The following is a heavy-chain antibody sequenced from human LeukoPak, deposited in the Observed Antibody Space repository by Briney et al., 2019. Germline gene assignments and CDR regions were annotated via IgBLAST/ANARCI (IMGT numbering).Heavy chain of an antibody. CDR1: GGSISSGSYY. CDR2: IYTSGST. CDR3: ARATTVPYYFDY. Sequence: PSETLSLTCTVSGGSISSGSYYWSWIRQPAGKGLEWIGRIYTSGSTNYNPSLKSRVTISVDTSKNQFSLKLSSVTAADTAVYYCARATTVPYYFDYWGQGTLVTVSS. D-gene: IGHD4-11*01. J-gene: IGHJ4*02. V-gene: IGHV4-61*02.